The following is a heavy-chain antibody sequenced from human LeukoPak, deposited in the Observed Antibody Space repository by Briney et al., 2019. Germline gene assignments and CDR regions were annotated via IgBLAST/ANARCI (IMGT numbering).Heavy chain of an antibody. Sequence: ASVKVSCKASGYTFTSYAMNWVRQAPGQGLEWMGWINTNTGNPTYAQGFTGRFVFSLDTSVSTAYLQISSLKAEDTAVYYCARNGDIVGATSGHAFDIWGQGTMVTVSS. CDR2: INTNTGNP. V-gene: IGHV7-4-1*02. CDR1: GYTFTSYA. D-gene: IGHD1-26*01. J-gene: IGHJ3*02. CDR3: ARNGDIVGATSGHAFDI.